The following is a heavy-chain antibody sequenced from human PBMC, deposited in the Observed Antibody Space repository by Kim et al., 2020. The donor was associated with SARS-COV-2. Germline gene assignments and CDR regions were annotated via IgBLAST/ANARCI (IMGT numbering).Heavy chain of an antibody. D-gene: IGHD3-10*01. Sequence: ASVKVSCKASGYTFTGYYMHWVRQAPGQGLEWMGWINPNSGGTNYAQKFQGRVTMTRDTSISTAYMELSRLRSDDTAVYYCAREGGTGSGSYYSPYYYYGMDVWGQGTTVTVSS. J-gene: IGHJ6*02. V-gene: IGHV1-2*02. CDR2: INPNSGGT. CDR1: GYTFTGYY. CDR3: AREGGTGSGSYYSPYYYYGMDV.